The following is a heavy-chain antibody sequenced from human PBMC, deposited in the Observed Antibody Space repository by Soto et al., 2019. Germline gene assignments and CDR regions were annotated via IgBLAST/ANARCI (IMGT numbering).Heavy chain of an antibody. CDR2: IIPIFGTA. D-gene: IGHD2-21*02. Sequence: GASVKVSCKASGGTFSSYAISWVRQAPGQGLEWMGGIIPIFGTANYAQKFQGRVTITADESTSAAYMELSSLRSEDTAVYYCARESYCGGDCYKPFDYWGQGTLVTVSS. J-gene: IGHJ4*02. V-gene: IGHV1-69*13. CDR1: GGTFSSYA. CDR3: ARESYCGGDCYKPFDY.